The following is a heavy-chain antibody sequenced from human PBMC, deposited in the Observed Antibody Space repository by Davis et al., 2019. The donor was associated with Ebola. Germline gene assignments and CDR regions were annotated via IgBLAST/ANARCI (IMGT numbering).Heavy chain of an antibody. D-gene: IGHD6-19*01. CDR1: GYTFTGYY. V-gene: IGHV1-2*02. Sequence: ASVKVSCKASGYTFTGYYMHWVRQAPGQGLEWMGWINPNSGGTNYAQKLQGRVTMTTDTSTRTAYMELRSLRSEDTAVYYCARDLGIAVAGTGGYWGQGTLVTVSS. CDR3: ARDLGIAVAGTGGY. CDR2: INPNSGGT. J-gene: IGHJ4*02.